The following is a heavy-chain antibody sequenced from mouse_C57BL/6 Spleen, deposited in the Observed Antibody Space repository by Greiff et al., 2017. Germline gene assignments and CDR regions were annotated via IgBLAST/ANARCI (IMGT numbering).Heavy chain of an antibody. V-gene: IGHV1-26*01. CDR2: INPNNGGT. D-gene: IGHD2-3*01. CDR3: ARNDGYYGGFAY. CDR1: GYTFTDYY. Sequence: VQLQQSGPELVKPGASVKISCKASGYTFTDYYMNWVKQSHGKSLEWIGDINPNNGGTSYNQKFKGKATLTVDKSSSTAYMELRSLTSEDSAVYYCARNDGYYGGFAYWGQGTLVTVSA. J-gene: IGHJ3*01.